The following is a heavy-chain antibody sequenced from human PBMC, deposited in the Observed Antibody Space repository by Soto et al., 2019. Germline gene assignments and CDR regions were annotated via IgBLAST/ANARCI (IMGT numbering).Heavy chain of an antibody. V-gene: IGHV3-30*18. CDR1: GFTFSSYG. CDR3: ANGRGITMVRRVL. Sequence: QVQLVESGGGVVQPGRSLRLYCAASGFTFSSYGMHWVRQAPGKGLEWVAVISYDGSNKYYADSVKGRFTISRDNSKNTLYLQMNSLRAEDTAVYYCANGRGITMVRRVLWGQGTLVTVSS. D-gene: IGHD3-10*01. CDR2: ISYDGSNK. J-gene: IGHJ4*02.